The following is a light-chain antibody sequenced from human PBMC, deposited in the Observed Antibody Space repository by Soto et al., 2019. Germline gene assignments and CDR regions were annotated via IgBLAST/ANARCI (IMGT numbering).Light chain of an antibody. CDR3: SSYTSRSTQV. CDR1: SSDVGGYNY. J-gene: IGLJ3*02. Sequence: QSALTQPASVSGAPGQSITISCTGTSSDVGGYNYVSWYKQNPGKAPKLMIFEVSRRPSGVSNRFSGSKSGNTASLTISGLQTDDEADYYCSSYTSRSTQVFGGGTKVTVL. CDR2: EVS. V-gene: IGLV2-14*01.